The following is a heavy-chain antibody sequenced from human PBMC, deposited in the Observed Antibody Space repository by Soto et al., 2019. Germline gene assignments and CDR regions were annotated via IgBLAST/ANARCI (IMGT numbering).Heavy chain of an antibody. CDR2: ISAYNGNP. Sequence: ASVEVSCKASGYSFTNSAIHWPRQSPGQGLEWMGWISAYNGNPNYAQKLQGRVTMTTDTSTSTAYMELRSLRSDDTAVYCSARDPHYYYCGMNVWGQVTTATVS. CDR1: GYSFTNSA. V-gene: IGHV1-18*01. CDR3: ARDPHYYYCGMNV. J-gene: IGHJ6*02.